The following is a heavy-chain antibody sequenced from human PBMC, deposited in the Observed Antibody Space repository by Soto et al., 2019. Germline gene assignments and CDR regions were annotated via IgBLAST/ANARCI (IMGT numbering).Heavy chain of an antibody. D-gene: IGHD5-18*01. CDR2: INPNSGGT. V-gene: IGHV1-2*02. Sequence: ASVKVSCKASGYTFTGYYMHWVRQAPGQGLEWMGWINPNSGGTNYAQKFQGRVTMTRDTSISTAYMELSRLRSDDTAVYYCARDRQRIQPWLIGPNDAFDIWGQGTMVTVSS. CDR1: GYTFTGYY. CDR3: ARDRQRIQPWLIGPNDAFDI. J-gene: IGHJ3*02.